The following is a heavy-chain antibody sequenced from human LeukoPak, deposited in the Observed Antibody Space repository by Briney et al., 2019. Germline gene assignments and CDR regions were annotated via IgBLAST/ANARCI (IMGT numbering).Heavy chain of an antibody. Sequence: SETLSLTCTVSGGSLSSSSYYWGWIRQPPGKGLEWIGSIYYSGSTYYNPSLKSRVTISVDTSKNQFSLKLSSVTAADTAVYYCARTFAGSTFDYWGQGTLVTVSS. D-gene: IGHD3-10*01. J-gene: IGHJ4*02. CDR2: IYYSGST. CDR3: ARTFAGSTFDY. CDR1: GGSLSSSSYY. V-gene: IGHV4-39*01.